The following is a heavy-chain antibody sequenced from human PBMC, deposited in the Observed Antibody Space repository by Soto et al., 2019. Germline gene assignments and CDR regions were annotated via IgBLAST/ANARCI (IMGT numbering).Heavy chain of an antibody. J-gene: IGHJ4*02. CDR3: ASSTAAAGPQPLNFDY. V-gene: IGHV6-1*01. CDR2: TYYRSKWYN. Sequence: RAQTLSLTCAISGDSVSSNSAAWNWIRQSPSRGLEWLGRTYYRSKWYNDYAVSVKSRITINPDTSKNQFSLQLNSVTPEDTAVYYCASSTAAAGPQPLNFDYWGQGTLVTVSA. CDR1: GDSVSSNSAA. D-gene: IGHD6-13*01.